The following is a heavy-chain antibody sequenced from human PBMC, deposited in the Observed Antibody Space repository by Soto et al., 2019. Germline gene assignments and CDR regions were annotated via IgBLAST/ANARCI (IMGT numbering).Heavy chain of an antibody. CDR3: ARRSKRLIAARHYYYYYGMDV. V-gene: IGHV5-10-1*01. J-gene: IGHJ6*02. Sequence: GESLKISCKGSGYSFTSYWISWVRQMPGNGLEWMGRIDPSDSYTNYSPSFQGHVTISADKSISTAYLQWSSLKASDTAMYYCARRSKRLIAARHYYYYYGMDVWGQGTTVTVSS. D-gene: IGHD6-6*01. CDR2: IDPSDSYT. CDR1: GYSFTSYW.